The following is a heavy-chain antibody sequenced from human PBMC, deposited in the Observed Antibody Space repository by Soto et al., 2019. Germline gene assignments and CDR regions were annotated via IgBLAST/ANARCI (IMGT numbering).Heavy chain of an antibody. J-gene: IGHJ5*02. D-gene: IGHD4-17*01. CDR1: GGSISSSGYY. CDR2: IYYSGGT. V-gene: IGHV4-31*03. CDR3: ARAAYGAYGRLNWFDP. Sequence: SETLSLTCTVSGGSISSSGYYWSWIRQHPEKGLEWIGNIYYSGGTYYNPSLKSRLTISIDTSNNQFSLKLSSVTAVDTAIYYCARAAYGAYGRLNWFDPWGQGTLVTVSS.